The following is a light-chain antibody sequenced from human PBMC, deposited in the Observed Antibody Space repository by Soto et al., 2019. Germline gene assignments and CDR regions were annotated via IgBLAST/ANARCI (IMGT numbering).Light chain of an antibody. Sequence: DIVMTQSPDSLAVSLGERATINCKSSQSVLYSSNNKNYLAWYQQRPRQPPKLLIYWASTRESGVPDRFNGSGSGTDFTLTVTSLQAEDVAVYYCQQYYSSPYTFGQGTKQEIK. CDR2: WAS. CDR3: QQYYSSPYT. V-gene: IGKV4-1*01. CDR1: QSVLYSSNNKNY. J-gene: IGKJ2*01.